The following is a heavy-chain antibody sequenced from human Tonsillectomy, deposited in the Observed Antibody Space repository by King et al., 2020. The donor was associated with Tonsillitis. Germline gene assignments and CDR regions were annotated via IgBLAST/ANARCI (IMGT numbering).Heavy chain of an antibody. V-gene: IGHV3-23*04. CDR3: GKGSIAAAGRGWFDP. Sequence: VQLVESGGGLVQPGGSLRLSCAASGFTFSSYAMSWVRQAPGKGLEWVSAISCSGGSTYYADSVKGRFTISRDNSKNTLYLQMNSLRAEETAVYYCGKGSIAAAGRGWFDPWGQGTLVTVSS. CDR1: GFTFSSYA. J-gene: IGHJ5*02. CDR2: ISCSGGST. D-gene: IGHD6-13*01.